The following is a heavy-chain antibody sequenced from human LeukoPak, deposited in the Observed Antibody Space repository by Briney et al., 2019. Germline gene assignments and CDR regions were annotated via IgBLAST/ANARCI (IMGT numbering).Heavy chain of an antibody. J-gene: IGHJ4*02. V-gene: IGHV4-59*06. D-gene: IGHD3-22*01. Sequence: SETLSLTCSVSGGSISSHYWSWIRQHPGKGLEWIGYIYYSGSTYYNPSLKSRVTISVDTSKNQFSLKLSSVTAADTAVYYCARGYYDSSGYYYFDYWGQGTLVTVSS. CDR2: IYYSGST. CDR3: ARGYYDSSGYYYFDY. CDR1: GGSISSHY.